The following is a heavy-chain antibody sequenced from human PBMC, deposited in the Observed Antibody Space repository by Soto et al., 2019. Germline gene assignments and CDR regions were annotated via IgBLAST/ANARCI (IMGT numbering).Heavy chain of an antibody. CDR2: INSDGSST. D-gene: IGHD3-3*01. Sequence: GGSLRLSCAASGFTFSSYWMHWVRQAPGKGLVWVSRINSDGSSTSYADSVKGRFTISRDNAKNTLYLQMNSLRAEDTAVYYCARSAIFGVVSKYYYYYYMDVWGKGTTVTVSS. V-gene: IGHV3-74*01. CDR3: ARSAIFGVVSKYYYYYYMDV. J-gene: IGHJ6*03. CDR1: GFTFSSYW.